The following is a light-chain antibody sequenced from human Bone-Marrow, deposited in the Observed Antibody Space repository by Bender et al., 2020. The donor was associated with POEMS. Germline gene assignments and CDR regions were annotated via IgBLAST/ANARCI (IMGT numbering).Light chain of an antibody. CDR2: DVT. CDR3: QSYDNSLGGWV. V-gene: IGLV1-40*01. CDR1: SSNIGAGYD. J-gene: IGLJ3*02. Sequence: QSVLTQPPSVSGAPGQRVTISCTGNSSNIGAGYDVHWYQQYPGKAPKLMIYDVTKRPSGVPDRLSGSKSGNTASLTISGLQAEDEGDYYCQSYDNSLGGWVFGGGTKLTVL.